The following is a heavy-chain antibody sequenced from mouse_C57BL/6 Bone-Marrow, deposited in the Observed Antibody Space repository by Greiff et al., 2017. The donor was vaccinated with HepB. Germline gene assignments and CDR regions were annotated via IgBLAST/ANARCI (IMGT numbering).Heavy chain of an antibody. CDR1: GYTFTSYG. J-gene: IGHJ1*03. Sequence: VQLQQSGAELARPGASVKLSCKASGYTFTSYGISWVKQRTGQGLEWIGEIYPRSGNTYYNEKFKGKATLTADKSSSTAYMELRSLTSEDSAFYFCARMDGYVWYFDVWGTGTTVTVSS. V-gene: IGHV1-81*01. CDR2: IYPRSGNT. D-gene: IGHD2-2*01. CDR3: ARMDGYVWYFDV.